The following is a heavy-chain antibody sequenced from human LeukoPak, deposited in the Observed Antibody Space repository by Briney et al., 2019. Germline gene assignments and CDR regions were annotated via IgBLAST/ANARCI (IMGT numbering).Heavy chain of an antibody. CDR2: IWYDGSNK. J-gene: IGHJ6*02. CDR1: GFTFSSYG. D-gene: IGHD2-2*01. V-gene: IGHV3-33*01. CDR3: ARGLGYCSSTSCRIQTLYYYYYGMDV. Sequence: GRSLRLSCAASGFTFSSYGMHWVRQAPGKGLEWVAVIWYDGSNKYYADSVKGRFTISRDNSKNTLHLQMNSLRAEDTAVYYCARGLGYCSSTSCRIQTLYYYYYGMDVWGQGTTVTVSS.